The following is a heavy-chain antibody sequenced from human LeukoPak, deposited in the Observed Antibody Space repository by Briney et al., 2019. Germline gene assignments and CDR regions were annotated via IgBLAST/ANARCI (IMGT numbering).Heavy chain of an antibody. CDR1: GFTFSSCS. CDR2: ISSSSSYI. D-gene: IGHD3-10*01. J-gene: IGHJ2*01. CDR3: ARDAKVPYYYGSGMRYFDL. Sequence: PGGSLRLSCAASGFTFSSCSMNWVRQAPGKGLEWVSSISSSSSYIYYADSVKGRFTISRDNAKNSLYLQMNSLRAEDTAVYYCARDAKVPYYYGSGMRYFDLWGRGTLVTVSS. V-gene: IGHV3-21*01.